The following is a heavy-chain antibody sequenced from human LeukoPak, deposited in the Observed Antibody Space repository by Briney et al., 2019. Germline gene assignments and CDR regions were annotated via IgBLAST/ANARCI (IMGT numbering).Heavy chain of an antibody. V-gene: IGHV3-66*02. J-gene: IGHJ5*02. D-gene: IGHD4-11*01. Sequence: GGSLRLSCAASGFTFDDYAMHWVRQAPGKGLEWVSVIYSGGSTYYADSVKGRFTISRDNSKNTLYLQMNSLRTEDTAVYYCARDARVYSNYLWGQGTLVTVSS. CDR1: GFTFDDYA. CDR3: ARDARVYSNYL. CDR2: IYSGGST.